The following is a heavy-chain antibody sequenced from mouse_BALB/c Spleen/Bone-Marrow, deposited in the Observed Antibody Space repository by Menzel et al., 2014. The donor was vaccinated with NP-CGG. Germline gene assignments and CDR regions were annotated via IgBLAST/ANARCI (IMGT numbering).Heavy chain of an antibody. Sequence: EVQGVESGGGLVQPGGSLKLSCATSGFTFSDYYMYWVRQTPEKRLEWVAYISNGGGSTYYPDTVKGRFTISRDNAKNTLYLQMSRLKSEDTAMYYCARPLYDGYYAAYWGQGTLVTVSA. J-gene: IGHJ3*01. CDR3: ARPLYDGYYAAY. D-gene: IGHD2-3*01. V-gene: IGHV5-12*02. CDR2: ISNGGGST. CDR1: GFTFSDYY.